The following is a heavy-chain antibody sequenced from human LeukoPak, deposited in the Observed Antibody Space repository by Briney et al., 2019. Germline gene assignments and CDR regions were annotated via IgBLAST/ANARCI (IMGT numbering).Heavy chain of an antibody. J-gene: IGHJ3*02. CDR1: GGTFSSYA. V-gene: IGHV1-69*01. D-gene: IGHD2/OR15-2a*01. CDR3: ATVTLLGAFDI. Sequence: ASVKVSCKASGGTFSSYAISWVRQAPGQGLEWMGGIIPIFGTANYAQKFQGRVTITADESTSTAYMELSSLRSDDTAVYYCATVTLLGAFDIWGQGTMVTVSS. CDR2: IIPIFGTA.